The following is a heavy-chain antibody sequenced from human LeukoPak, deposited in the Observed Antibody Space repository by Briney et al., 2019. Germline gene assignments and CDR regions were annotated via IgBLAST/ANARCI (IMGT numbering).Heavy chain of an antibody. D-gene: IGHD4-11*01. J-gene: IGHJ4*02. V-gene: IGHV1-18*01. Sequence: ASVKVSCNASGYTFTSYGISWLRQSPGQGLEWMGWISAYNGNTNYAQKLQGRVTMTTDTSTSTAYMELRSLRSDDTAVYYCARTVKKYYFDYWGQGTLVTVSS. CDR2: ISAYNGNT. CDR1: GYTFTSYG. CDR3: ARTVKKYYFDY.